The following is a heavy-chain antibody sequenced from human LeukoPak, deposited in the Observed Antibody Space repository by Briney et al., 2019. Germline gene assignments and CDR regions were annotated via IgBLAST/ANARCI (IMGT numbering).Heavy chain of an antibody. D-gene: IGHD3-16*01. CDR3: ARAGITSYYYYYMDV. Sequence: SETLSLTCAVYGGSFSGYYWSWIRQPPGKGLEWIGEINHSGSTNYNPSLKSRVTISVDTSKNQFSLKLSSVTAADTAVYYCARAGITSYYYYYMDVWGKGTTVTVSS. J-gene: IGHJ6*03. CDR1: GGSFSGYY. CDR2: INHSGST. V-gene: IGHV4-34*01.